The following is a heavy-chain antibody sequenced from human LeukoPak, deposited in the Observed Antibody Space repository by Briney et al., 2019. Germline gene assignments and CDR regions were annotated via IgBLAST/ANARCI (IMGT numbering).Heavy chain of an antibody. CDR1: GGTFSSYA. Sequence: GASVKVSCKASGGTFSSYAISWVRQAPGQGLEWMGGIIPIFGTANYAQKFQGRVTITADESTSTAYMELSSLRSEDTAVYYCAISGSYYYFDYWGQGTLVTVSS. CDR2: IIPIFGTA. D-gene: IGHD1-26*01. J-gene: IGHJ4*02. V-gene: IGHV1-69*13. CDR3: AISGSYYYFDY.